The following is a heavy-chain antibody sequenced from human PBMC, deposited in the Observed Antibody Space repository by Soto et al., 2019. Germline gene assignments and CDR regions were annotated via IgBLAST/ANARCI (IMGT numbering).Heavy chain of an antibody. CDR2: INPNSGGT. Sequence: QVQLVQSGAEVKKPGASVKVSCKASGYTFTGYYMHWVRQAPGQGLEWMGWINPNSGGTNYAQKFQGWVTMTRDTSISTAYMELSRLISDDTAVYYCARGRRRWLQPHDFDYWGQGTLVTVSS. CDR1: GYTFTGYY. D-gene: IGHD5-12*01. J-gene: IGHJ4*02. CDR3: ARGRRRWLQPHDFDY. V-gene: IGHV1-2*04.